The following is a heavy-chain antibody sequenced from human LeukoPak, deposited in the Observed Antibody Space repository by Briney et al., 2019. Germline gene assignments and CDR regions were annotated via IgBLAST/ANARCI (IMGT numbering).Heavy chain of an antibody. D-gene: IGHD2-2*01. J-gene: IGHJ4*02. V-gene: IGHV3-23*01. CDR2: ISGSGGST. Sequence: PGGSLRLSCAASGFTFSTYAMGWVRQAPGKGLEWASAISGSGGSTYYADSVKGRFTVSRDNSRNTLYLQMNSLTAEDTAVYYCAKGPLVPSATYFFDYWGQGTLVVVSS. CDR1: GFTFSTYA. CDR3: AKGPLVPSATYFFDY.